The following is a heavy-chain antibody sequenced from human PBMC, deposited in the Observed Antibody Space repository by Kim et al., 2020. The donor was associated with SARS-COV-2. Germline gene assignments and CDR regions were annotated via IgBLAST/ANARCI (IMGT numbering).Heavy chain of an antibody. CDR3: ARQPRYSSSWYVFDY. J-gene: IGHJ4*01. Sequence: SETLSLTCAVSGGSISSSNWWSWVRQPPGKGLEWIGEIYHSGSTNYNPSLKSRVTISVDKSKNQFSLKLSSVTAADTAVYYCARQPRYSSSWYVFDYWGHGTLVTVSS. D-gene: IGHD6-13*01. CDR2: IYHSGST. CDR1: GGSISSSNW. V-gene: IGHV4-4*02.